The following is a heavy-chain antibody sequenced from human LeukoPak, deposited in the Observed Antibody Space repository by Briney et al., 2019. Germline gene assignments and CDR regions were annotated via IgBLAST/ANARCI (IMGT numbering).Heavy chain of an antibody. J-gene: IGHJ4*02. V-gene: IGHV3-21*01. D-gene: IGHD6-19*01. CDR1: GFTFSSYS. CDR3: AIKGDQWLPDY. CDR2: ISSSSSYI. Sequence: GGSLRLSCAASGFTFSSYSMNWVRQAPGKGLEWVSSISSSSSYIYYADSVKGRFTISRDNSKNTLYLQMNSLRAEDTAVYYCAIKGDQWLPDYWGQGTLVTVSS.